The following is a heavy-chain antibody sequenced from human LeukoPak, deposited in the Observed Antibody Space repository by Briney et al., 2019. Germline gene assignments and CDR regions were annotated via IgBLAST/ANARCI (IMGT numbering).Heavy chain of an antibody. J-gene: IGHJ4*02. D-gene: IGHD2-2*01. V-gene: IGHV4-39*01. CDR3: ARFCSRTSSTTVTNYFDY. Sequence: SETLPLTCTVSGDSITSSSYYWGWIRQPPGKGLEWIGSLYYSESTSYNPSLKSRVTISVDTSKNQFSLRLSSVTATDTAVYYCARFCSRTSSTTVTNYFDYWGQGTLVTVSS. CDR2: LYYSEST. CDR1: GDSITSSSYY.